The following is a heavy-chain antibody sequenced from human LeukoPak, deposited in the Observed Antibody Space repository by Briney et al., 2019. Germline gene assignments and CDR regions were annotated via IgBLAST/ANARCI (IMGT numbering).Heavy chain of an antibody. CDR2: IIPIFGTA. CDR1: GGTFSNYA. J-gene: IGHJ4*02. V-gene: IGHV1-69*05. Sequence: SVRVSCKASGGTFSNYAISWVRQAPGQGLEWMGRIIPIFGTANYAQKFQGRVTITTDESTSTAYMELSSLRSEDTAVYYCARGDGEQLGLYYFDYWGQGTLVTVSS. D-gene: IGHD6-6*01. CDR3: ARGDGEQLGLYYFDY.